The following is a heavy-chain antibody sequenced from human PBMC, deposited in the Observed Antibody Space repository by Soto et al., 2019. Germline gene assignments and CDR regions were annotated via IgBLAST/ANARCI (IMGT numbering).Heavy chain of an antibody. D-gene: IGHD1-26*01. CDR2: IKEDGSEK. J-gene: IGHJ4*02. CDR1: GYSFSSYW. V-gene: IGHV3-7*01. CDR3: ARINGSSYFDN. Sequence: GGSLRLSCEVSGYSFSSYWMSWVRQAQGKGLEWVANIKEDGSEKYSVDSAKGRFTISRDNAKNSLYLQMNSLRVEDTAVYYCARINGSSYFDNWGQGTLVTVPS.